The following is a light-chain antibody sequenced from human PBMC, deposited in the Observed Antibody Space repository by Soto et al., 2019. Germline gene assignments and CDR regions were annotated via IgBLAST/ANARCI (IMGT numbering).Light chain of an antibody. J-gene: IGLJ1*01. Sequence: QSALTQPPSASGSPGQSVTISCTGTSSDVGGYNYVSWYQQHPGKAPKLMIYEVSKRPSGVPDRFSGSKSGNTASLTVSGLQAEDEADYYCSSYASSNNSGVFGTGTQVTVL. V-gene: IGLV2-8*01. CDR2: EVS. CDR3: SSYASSNNSGV. CDR1: SSDVGGYNY.